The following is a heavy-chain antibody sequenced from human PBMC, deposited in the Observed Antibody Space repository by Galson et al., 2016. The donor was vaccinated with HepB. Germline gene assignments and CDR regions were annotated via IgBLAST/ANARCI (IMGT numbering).Heavy chain of an antibody. V-gene: IGHV5-51*01. Sequence: QSGAEVKKPGESLKISCKGSGYRFTNYWIGWVRQMPGKGLEWMGIIFPDDSDTRYSPSFQGQVTFSADKSISTAYLQWSSLKASDTAMYYCAGGPLDRNCGRHYWGQGTLVTVSS. CDR2: IFPDDSDT. CDR3: AGGPLDRNCGRHY. D-gene: IGHD2-21*01. J-gene: IGHJ4*02. CDR1: GYRFTNYW.